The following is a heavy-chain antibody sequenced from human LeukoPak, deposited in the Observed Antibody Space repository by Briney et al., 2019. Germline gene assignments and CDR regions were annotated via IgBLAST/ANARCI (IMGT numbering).Heavy chain of an antibody. V-gene: IGHV4-34*01. Sequence: SETLSLTCTVYGASFSDYYWSWIRQPPGKGLEWIGEINRSGGTNYNPSLRSRVTISIDTSKGQFSPNLSAATAADTAVYYCSADHYWGQGTLVTVSS. CDR2: INRSGGT. J-gene: IGHJ4*02. CDR1: GASFSDYY. CDR3: SADHY.